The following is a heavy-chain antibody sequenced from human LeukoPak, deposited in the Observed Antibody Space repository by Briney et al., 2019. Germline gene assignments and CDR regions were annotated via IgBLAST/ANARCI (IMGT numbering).Heavy chain of an antibody. CDR1: GFTFSGYA. Sequence: PGGSLRLSCSASGFTFSGYAMLWVRQAPGKGLECISAISSGGSTHYADSVKGRFTISRDDSENTLYLQMSSLRAEDTAVYYCAMNWNCDCWGQGTLVPASS. CDR2: ISSGGST. J-gene: IGHJ4*02. D-gene: IGHD1-1*01. CDR3: AMNWNCDC. V-gene: IGHV3-64D*09.